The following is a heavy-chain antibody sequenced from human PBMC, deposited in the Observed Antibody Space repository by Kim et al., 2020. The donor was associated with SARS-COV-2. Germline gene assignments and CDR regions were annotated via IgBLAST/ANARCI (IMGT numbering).Heavy chain of an antibody. CDR1: GYKFSRYW. Sequence: GESLKISCKASGYKFSRYWIGWVRQMPGKGLEWMGAIYPGDSGTRYSPPFQGQVTISVDTSISTAYLQWSSLKASDTAMYYCGRPATIIVMEDAFDMWGQGTMVTVSP. J-gene: IGHJ3*02. CDR3: GRPATIIVMEDAFDM. V-gene: IGHV5-51*01. CDR2: IYPGDSGT. D-gene: IGHD3-22*01.